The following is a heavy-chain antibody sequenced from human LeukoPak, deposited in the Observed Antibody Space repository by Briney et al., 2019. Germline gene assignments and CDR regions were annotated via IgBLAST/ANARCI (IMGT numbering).Heavy chain of an antibody. J-gene: IGHJ4*02. V-gene: IGHV1-18*01. Sequence: ASVKVSCKTSGYTFASYGITWVRQAPGQGLEWMGWISGYNGNTNFAQRFQGRVSLTTHTSATTAYMELRSLTSDDTAVYYCAKDYSGSGSVHFEHWGQGTLVTVSS. D-gene: IGHD3-10*01. CDR3: AKDYSGSGSVHFEH. CDR2: ISGYNGNT. CDR1: GYTFASYG.